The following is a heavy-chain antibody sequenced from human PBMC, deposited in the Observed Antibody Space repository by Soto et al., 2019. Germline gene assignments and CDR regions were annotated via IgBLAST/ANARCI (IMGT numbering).Heavy chain of an antibody. D-gene: IGHD6-13*01. V-gene: IGHV4-59*01. Sequence: PSETLSLTWTVSGGSIITYDWSWILQPPGKGLEWIGYIYYSGSTNYNPSLKSRVTISVDTSKNQFSLKLSSVTAADTAVYYCARAPAPLYSSSWYCFDYWGQGTLVTVSS. CDR1: GGSIITYD. CDR3: ARAPAPLYSSSWYCFDY. CDR2: IYYSGST. J-gene: IGHJ4*02.